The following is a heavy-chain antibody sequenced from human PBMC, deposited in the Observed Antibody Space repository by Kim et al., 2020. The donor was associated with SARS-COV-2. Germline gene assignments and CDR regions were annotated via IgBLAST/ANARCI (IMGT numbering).Heavy chain of an antibody. CDR1: GFTFSSYW. CDR3: ARTWTQLWPLYY. Sequence: GGSLRLSCAASGFTFSSYWMHWVRQAPGKGLVWVSRINSDGSSTSYADSVKGRFTTSRDNAKNTLYVQMNSLRAEDTAVYYCARTWTQLWPLYYWGQGTLVAVSS. D-gene: IGHD5-18*01. V-gene: IGHV3-74*01. J-gene: IGHJ4*02. CDR2: INSDGSST.